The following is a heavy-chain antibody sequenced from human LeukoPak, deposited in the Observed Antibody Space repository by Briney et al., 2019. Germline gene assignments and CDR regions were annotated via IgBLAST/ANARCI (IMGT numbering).Heavy chain of an antibody. J-gene: IGHJ4*02. CDR3: ARGGVAAKSYFDY. D-gene: IGHD3-10*01. CDR2: IYYSGTT. CDR1: GGSISPLY. Sequence: SETLSLTCTVSGGSISPLYWSWIRQPPGKGLEFIGYIYYSGTTNYNPSLKSRVTLSVDTSENQFSPKLSSVTAADTAVYYCARGGVAAKSYFDYWGQGTLVTVSS. V-gene: IGHV4-59*11.